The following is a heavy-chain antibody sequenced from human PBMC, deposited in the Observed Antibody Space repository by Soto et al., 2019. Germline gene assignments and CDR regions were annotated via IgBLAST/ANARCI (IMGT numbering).Heavy chain of an antibody. D-gene: IGHD6-19*01. CDR1: GFTFSGSA. CDR3: TSRSRSSGFYWDS. Sequence: EVQLVESGGGLVQPGESLKVSCAGSGFTFSGSAVHWVRQASGKGLEWVGRIRSKANSYATAYDASVKGRFIISRDDSKNTAYLQMNALKTEDTAVNYSTSRSRSSGFYWDSWGQGALVTVSS. V-gene: IGHV3-73*02. J-gene: IGHJ4*02. CDR2: IRSKANSYAT.